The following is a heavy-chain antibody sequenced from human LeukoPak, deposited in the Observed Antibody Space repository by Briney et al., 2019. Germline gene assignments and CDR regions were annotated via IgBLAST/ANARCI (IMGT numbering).Heavy chain of an antibody. CDR3: ARDQGWGSYYFDY. V-gene: IGHV4-59*01. D-gene: IGHD7-27*01. Sequence: NPSETLSLTCTVSGGSISSYYWSWIRQPPGKGLEWIGYIYYSGSTNYNPSLKSRVTISVDTSKSQFSLKLSSVTAADTAVYYCARDQGWGSYYFDYWGQGTLVTVSS. CDR1: GGSISSYY. CDR2: IYYSGST. J-gene: IGHJ4*02.